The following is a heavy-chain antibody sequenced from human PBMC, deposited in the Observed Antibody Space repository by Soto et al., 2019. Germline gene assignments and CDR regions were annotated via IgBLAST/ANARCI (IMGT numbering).Heavy chain of an antibody. CDR3: ARDDEPYYYDSSGYSVPDYYYYGMEL. CDR2: IIPIFGTA. J-gene: IGHJ6*01. Sequence: SVKVSCKASGCTFSSYAISWVRQAPRQGLEWMGGIIPIFGTANYAQKFQGRVTITADESTSTAYMELSSLRSEDTAVYYCARDDEPYYYDSSGYSVPDYYYYGMELWGQGTTVSVSS. D-gene: IGHD3-22*01. V-gene: IGHV1-69*13. CDR1: GCTFSSYA.